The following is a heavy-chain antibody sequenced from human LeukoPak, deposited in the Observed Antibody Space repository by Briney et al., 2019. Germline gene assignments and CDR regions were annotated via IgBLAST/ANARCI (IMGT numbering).Heavy chain of an antibody. D-gene: IGHD6-13*01. V-gene: IGHV4-59*01. J-gene: IGHJ4*02. CDR3: ARGSSIAAAGYDY. CDR1: GGSISSYY. CDR2: IYYSGST. Sequence: SETLSLTCTVSGGSISSYYWSWIRQPPGKGLEWIGYIYYSGSTNYNPSLKSRVTISVDTSKNQFSLKLSSVTAADTAVYYCARGSSIAAAGYDYWGQGTLVTVSS.